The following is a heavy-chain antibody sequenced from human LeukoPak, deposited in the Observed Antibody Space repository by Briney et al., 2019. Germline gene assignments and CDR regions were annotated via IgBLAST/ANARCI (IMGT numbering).Heavy chain of an antibody. CDR2: ISRSGGST. D-gene: IGHD5-18*01. CDR1: GFPFISYA. CDR3: AKDQQLWLEGEDY. J-gene: IGHJ4*02. V-gene: IGHV3-23*01. Sequence: QPGGSLRLSCAASGFPFISYAMSWVRRAPGKGLEWASSISRSGGSTYYADSVNGRLTISRDNSNNTLYLQLNSLRAEDTAVYYCAKDQQLWLEGEDYWGQGTLVTVSS.